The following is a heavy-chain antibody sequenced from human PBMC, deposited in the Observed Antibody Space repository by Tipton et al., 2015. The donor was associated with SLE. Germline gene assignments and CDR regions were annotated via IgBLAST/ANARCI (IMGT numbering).Heavy chain of an antibody. Sequence: GSLRLSCAASGFSFDDYVMSWVRQRPGRGLEWVSGIIWNGGITGYADSVKGRFTISRDNAKNSLYLQLNSLGVEDTAFYYCARGGFTGSPWYFDFWGRGTLVTVSS. CDR1: GFSFDDYV. J-gene: IGHJ2*01. D-gene: IGHD1-26*01. V-gene: IGHV3-20*04. CDR2: IIWNGGIT. CDR3: ARGGFTGSPWYFDF.